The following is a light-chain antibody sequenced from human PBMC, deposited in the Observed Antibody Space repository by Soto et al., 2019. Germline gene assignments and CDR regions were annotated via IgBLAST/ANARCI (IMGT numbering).Light chain of an antibody. CDR2: KAS. CDR1: QSISSW. J-gene: IGKJ3*01. V-gene: IGKV1-5*03. CDR3: QQYVSGVT. Sequence: DIQMTQSPSTLSASVGDRVTITCRASQSISSWLAWYQQKPGKAPKLLIYKASSLESGVPSRFSGSGSGTEFTLTISSLQPDDFATYYCQQYVSGVTFGPGTKVDIK.